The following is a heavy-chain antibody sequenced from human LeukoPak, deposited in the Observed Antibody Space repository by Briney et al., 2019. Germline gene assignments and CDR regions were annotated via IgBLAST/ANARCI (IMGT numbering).Heavy chain of an antibody. Sequence: GGSLRLSCAASGFTFSSYGMHWVRQAPGKGLEWVSAISGSGGSTYYADSVKGGFTISRDNSKNTLYLQMNSLRAEDTAVYYCAKSSTFYYYYSMDVWGKGTTVTVSS. CDR2: ISGSGGST. J-gene: IGHJ6*03. CDR3: AKSSTFYYYYSMDV. CDR1: GFTFSSYG. V-gene: IGHV3-23*01.